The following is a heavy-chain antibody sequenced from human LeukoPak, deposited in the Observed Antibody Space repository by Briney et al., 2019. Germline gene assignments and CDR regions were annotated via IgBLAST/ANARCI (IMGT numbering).Heavy chain of an antibody. J-gene: IGHJ6*02. CDR3: ARAGANSSWYGGGGDYYYYYGMDV. D-gene: IGHD6-13*01. CDR1: GYTFTGYY. V-gene: IGHV1-2*02. CDR2: INPNSGGT. Sequence: ASVKVSCKASGYTFTGYYMHWVRQAPGQGLEWMGWINPNSGGTNYAQKFQGRVTMTRDTSISTAYMELSRLISDDTAVYYCARAGANSSWYGGGGDYYYYYGMDVWGQGTTVTVSS.